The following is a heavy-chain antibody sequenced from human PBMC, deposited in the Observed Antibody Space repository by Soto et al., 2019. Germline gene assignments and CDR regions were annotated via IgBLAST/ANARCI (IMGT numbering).Heavy chain of an antibody. D-gene: IGHD4-4*01. J-gene: IGHJ2*01. CDR2: FDPEDGET. V-gene: IGHV1-24*01. Sequence: ASVKVSCKVSGYTLTELSMHWVRQAPGKGLEWMGGFDPEDGETIYAQKFQGRVTMTEDTSTDTAYMELSSLRSEDTVVYYCATDRGTTVTPRGGYFDLWGRGTLVTVSS. CDR1: GYTLTELS. CDR3: ATDRGTTVTPRGGYFDL.